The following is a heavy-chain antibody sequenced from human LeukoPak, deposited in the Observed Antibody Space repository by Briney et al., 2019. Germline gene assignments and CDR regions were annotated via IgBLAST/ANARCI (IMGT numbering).Heavy chain of an antibody. J-gene: IGHJ3*02. Sequence: PGGSLRLSCAASGFTFSDYYMSWIRQAPGKGLGWVSWICSSGSTIYYAGSVKGRFTISRDKAKNSLYLQMNSLRGEDTAVYYCARDQGHYYDSSGLRQRTDAFDIWGEREMVTVSS. CDR2: ICSSGSTI. CDR3: ARDQGHYYDSSGLRQRTDAFDI. D-gene: IGHD3-22*01. V-gene: IGHV3-11*01. CDR1: GFTFSDYY.